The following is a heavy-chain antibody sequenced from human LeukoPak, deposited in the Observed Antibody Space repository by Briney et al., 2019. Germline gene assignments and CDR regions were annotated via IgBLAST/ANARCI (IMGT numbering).Heavy chain of an antibody. CDR3: AKVPYYYDSSGYDY. D-gene: IGHD3-22*01. CDR1: GFTFSSYA. V-gene: IGHV3-23*01. J-gene: IGHJ4*02. CDR2: ISGSGGST. Sequence: GGSLRLSCAASGFTFSSYAMSWVRQAPGKGLEWVSAISGSGGSTYYADSVKGRFTISRDNSKNTLYLQMNGPRAEDTAVYYCAKVPYYYDSSGYDYWGQGTLVTVSS.